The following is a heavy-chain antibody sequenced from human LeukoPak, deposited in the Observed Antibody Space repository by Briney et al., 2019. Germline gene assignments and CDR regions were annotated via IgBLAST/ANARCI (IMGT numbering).Heavy chain of an antibody. J-gene: IGHJ4*02. Sequence: GGSLRLSCAASGFTFSSYSMNWVRQAPGKGLEWVSSISSSSSYIYYADSVKGRFTISRDNAKNSLYLQMNSLRAEDTAVYCCAREWVLGYCSSTSCYREGFDYWGQGTLVTVSS. V-gene: IGHV3-21*01. CDR3: AREWVLGYCSSTSCYREGFDY. CDR2: ISSSSSYI. CDR1: GFTFSSYS. D-gene: IGHD2-2*03.